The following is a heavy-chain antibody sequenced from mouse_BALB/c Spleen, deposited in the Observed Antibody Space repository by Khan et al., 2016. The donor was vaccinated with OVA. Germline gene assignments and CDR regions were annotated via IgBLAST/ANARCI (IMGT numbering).Heavy chain of an antibody. CDR2: IDPLSGGT. CDR3: TRHGYVAWFTY. Sequence: VQLQQSGPELMKPGASVKISCKASGYSFTSYYIHWVIQSHGKSLEWIGYIDPLSGGTTYNQKFKGKATLNVDKSSNTAYIHLINLTSEDSAVYYCTRHGYVAWFTYWGQGTLVTVSA. D-gene: IGHD2-2*01. CDR1: GYSFTSYY. J-gene: IGHJ3*01. V-gene: IGHV1S135*01.